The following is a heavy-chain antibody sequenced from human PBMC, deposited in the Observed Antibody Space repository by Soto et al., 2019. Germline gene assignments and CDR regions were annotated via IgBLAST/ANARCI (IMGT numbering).Heavy chain of an antibody. CDR2: IIPIFGTA. V-gene: IGHV1-69*01. CDR3: ARVERGWGYGGYDSAGFS. J-gene: IGHJ4*02. CDR1: GCTFSSYA. D-gene: IGHD5-12*01. Sequence: QVQLVQSGAEVKKPGSSVKVSCKASGCTFSSYAISWVRQAPGQGLEWMGGIIPIFGTANYAQKFQGRVTITAVEAMSTASMGLSSLSSEATAVYSCARVERGWGYGGYDSAGFSWGQGTLVTVSS.